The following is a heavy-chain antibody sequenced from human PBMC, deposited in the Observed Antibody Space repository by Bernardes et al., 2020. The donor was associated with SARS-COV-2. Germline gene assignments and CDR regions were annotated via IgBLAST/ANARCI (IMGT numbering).Heavy chain of an antibody. CDR2: ISGSGGST. D-gene: IGHD3-10*02. CDR1: GFTFSSYA. J-gene: IGHJ4*02. Sequence: GSLRLSCAASGFTFSSYAMSWVRQAPGKGLEWVSAISGSGGSTYYADSVKGRFTISRDNSKNTLYLQMNSLRAEDTAVYYCAKAVRGVIITTPLYYFDYWGQGTLVTVSS. CDR3: AKAVRGVIITTPLYYFDY. V-gene: IGHV3-23*01.